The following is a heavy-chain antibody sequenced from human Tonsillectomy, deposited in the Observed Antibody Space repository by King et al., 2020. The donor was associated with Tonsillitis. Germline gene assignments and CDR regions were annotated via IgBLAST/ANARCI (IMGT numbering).Heavy chain of an antibody. V-gene: IGHV3-21*01. CDR2: ISSSSSYI. CDR1: ASGITFSSYS. D-gene: IGHD1-7*01. Sequence: VQLVESGGGLVKPGGSLRLSCAASASGITFSSYSMNWVRQAPGKGLEWVSCISSSSSYIYYADSVKGRFTISRDNVKGSLYLQMNSLRAEDTAVYYCASGNYAFLDYWGQGNLVTVSS. J-gene: IGHJ4*02. CDR3: ASGNYAFLDY.